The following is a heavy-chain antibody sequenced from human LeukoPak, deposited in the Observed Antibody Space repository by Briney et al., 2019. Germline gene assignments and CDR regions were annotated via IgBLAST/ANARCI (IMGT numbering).Heavy chain of an antibody. CDR1: GCTFTDYY. V-gene: IGHV1-69-2*01. CDR3: AKTPSYKGYYYYMDV. J-gene: IGHJ6*03. D-gene: IGHD1-14*01. Sequence: ASVKVSCKASGCTFTDYYMHWVQQAPGKGLEWMGRVDPEDGETIYAEKFQGRVTITADTSTDTAYMELSSLRSEDTAVYYCAKTPSYKGYYYYMDVWGKGTTVTVSS. CDR2: VDPEDGET.